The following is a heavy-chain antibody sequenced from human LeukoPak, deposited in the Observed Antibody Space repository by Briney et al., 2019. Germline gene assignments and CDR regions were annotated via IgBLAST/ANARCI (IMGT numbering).Heavy chain of an antibody. CDR2: MSRGGITI. CDR3: AREGAGELGGVKVFGAAPYDY. CDR1: GFNFSNYE. V-gene: IGHV3-48*03. Sequence: GGSLRLSCAAYGFNFSNYEMNWIGQAPGRGLEWISAMSRGGITIYYADSVKGRFTISRDDARSAVFLQMTSLRPDDTAIYYCAREGAGELGGVKVFGAAPYDYWGQGTLVTVSS. J-gene: IGHJ4*02. D-gene: IGHD3-16*01.